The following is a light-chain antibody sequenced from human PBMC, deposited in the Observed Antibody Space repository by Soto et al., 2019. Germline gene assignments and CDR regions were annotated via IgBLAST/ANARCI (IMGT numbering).Light chain of an antibody. J-gene: IGKJ2*01. Sequence: EIVLTQSPATLSVSLGEEATLSCRASQSVGSKLAGYQQKPGQAPRLLIFGVSTRANGVPARFSGSGSGTDFSLAIRSLESEDFAVYYCQQYNDWPPEYTFGQGTKLDIK. V-gene: IGKV3-15*01. CDR2: GVS. CDR3: QQYNDWPPEYT. CDR1: QSVGSK.